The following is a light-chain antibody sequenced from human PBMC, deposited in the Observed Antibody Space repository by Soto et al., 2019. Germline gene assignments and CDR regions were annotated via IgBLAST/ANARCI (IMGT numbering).Light chain of an antibody. CDR1: SSDVGGYNY. J-gene: IGLJ1*01. Sequence: SVLTQPASVSGSPGQSITISCTGTSSDVGGYNYVSWYQQHPGKAPKLMIYEVSNRPSGVSNRFSGSKSGNTASLTISGLQAEDEADYYCSSYTRSSTLGVFGTGTKVTVL. V-gene: IGLV2-14*01. CDR3: SSYTRSSTLGV. CDR2: EVS.